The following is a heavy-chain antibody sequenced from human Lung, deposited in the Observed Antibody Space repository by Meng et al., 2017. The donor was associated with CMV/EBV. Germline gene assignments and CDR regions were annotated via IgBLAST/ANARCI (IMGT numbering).Heavy chain of an antibody. Sequence: QLQLQEAGPGQVQPSETLSLTCSVSGGSISSSSYYWGWIRQSQGKGLEWIGSIYFSGNTYYNPSLKSRVTMSVGTAQNKFSLTLRSVTAADTAVYYCVTETGYNYDNWGQGALVTVSS. D-gene: IGHD5-24*01. CDR2: IYFSGNT. V-gene: IGHV4-39*07. J-gene: IGHJ4*02. CDR1: GGSISSSSYY. CDR3: VTETGYNYDN.